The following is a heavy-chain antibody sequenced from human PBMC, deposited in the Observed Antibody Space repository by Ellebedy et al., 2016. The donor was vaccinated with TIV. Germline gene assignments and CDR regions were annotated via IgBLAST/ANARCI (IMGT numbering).Heavy chain of an antibody. CDR3: AIPSGRYGTNY. CDR1: GFPFSSYG. V-gene: IGHV3-33*03. CDR2: IWYDGTNK. Sequence: PGGSLRLSCEASGFPFSSYGLHRVRQAPGKGLEWVAVIWYDGTNKFYADSVKGRFTIPRDNSKNTLQLQMNSLRAEDTAVYYCAIPSGRYGTNYWGQGTLVTVSS. J-gene: IGHJ4*02. D-gene: IGHD1/OR15-1a*01.